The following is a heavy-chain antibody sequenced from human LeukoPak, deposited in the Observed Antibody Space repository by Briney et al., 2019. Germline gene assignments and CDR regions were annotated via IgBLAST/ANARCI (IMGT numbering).Heavy chain of an antibody. CDR3: AKDYAVGSIDY. V-gene: IGHV3-23*01. CDR2: ISGSGGST. J-gene: IGHJ4*02. D-gene: IGHD3-16*01. Sequence: GGSLRLSCAASGFTFSSYGMSWVRQGPGKGLEWVSAISGSGGSTYYADSVRGRFTISRDNSKNTVSLQMESLRAEDTALYYCAKDYAVGSIDYWGQGTLVTVSS. CDR1: GFTFSSYG.